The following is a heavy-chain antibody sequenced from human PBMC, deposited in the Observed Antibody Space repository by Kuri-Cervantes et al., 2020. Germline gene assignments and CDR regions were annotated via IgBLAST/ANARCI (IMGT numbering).Heavy chain of an antibody. CDR1: GFTVSSNY. J-gene: IGHJ4*02. CDR3: ARYYDYSRIAPGGHDY. D-gene: IGHD3-16*01. V-gene: IGHV3-53*01. CDR2: IYSGGRT. Sequence: ETLSLTCAASGFTVSSNYMSWVRQAPGKGLEWVSVIYSGGRTYYADSVKGRFTISRDNSKNTLYLQMNSLRTEDTAVYYCARYYDYSRIAPGGHDYWGQGTLVTVSS.